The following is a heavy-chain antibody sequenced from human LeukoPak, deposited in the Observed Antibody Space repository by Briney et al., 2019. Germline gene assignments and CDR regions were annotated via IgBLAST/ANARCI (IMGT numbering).Heavy chain of an antibody. CDR3: VRESRPGGAMGLYHNLDY. CDR1: GFTFSDFW. D-gene: IGHD1-1*01. V-gene: IGHV3-7*01. CDR2: IKEDGTEK. J-gene: IGHJ4*02. Sequence: AGGSLRLSCAGSGFTFSDFWMTWVRQTPGEGLEWVANIKEDGTEKNLVDSVKGRFTISRDNTKNLLFLEMNNLRGDDTAIYYCVRESRPGGAMGLYHNLDYWGQGTLVAVSS.